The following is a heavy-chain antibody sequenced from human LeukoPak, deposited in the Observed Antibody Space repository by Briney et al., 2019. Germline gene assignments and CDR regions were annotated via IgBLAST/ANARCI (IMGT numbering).Heavy chain of an antibody. CDR2: ISSSSSYI. V-gene: IGHV3-21*04. D-gene: IGHD1-14*01. CDR1: GFAFEDYP. CDR3: ATHRYF. Sequence: PGGSLRLSCAASGFAFEDYPMHWVRQAPGKGLEWVSSISSSSSYIYYADSVKGRFTISRDNAKNTVYLQMNSLRAEDTAVYYCATHRYFWGQGTMVTVSS. J-gene: IGHJ3*01.